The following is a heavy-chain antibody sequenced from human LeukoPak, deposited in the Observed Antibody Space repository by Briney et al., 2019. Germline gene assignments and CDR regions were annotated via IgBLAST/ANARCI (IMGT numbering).Heavy chain of an antibody. CDR2: INHSGST. Sequence: PSETLSLTCAVYGGSFSGYYWSWIRQPPGKGLEWIGEINHSGSTNYNPSLKSRVTISVDTSKNQFSLKLSSVTAADTAVYYCARGLEMATIRDWGQGTLVTVSS. J-gene: IGHJ4*02. V-gene: IGHV4-34*01. D-gene: IGHD5-24*01. CDR3: ARGLEMATIRD. CDR1: GGSFSGYY.